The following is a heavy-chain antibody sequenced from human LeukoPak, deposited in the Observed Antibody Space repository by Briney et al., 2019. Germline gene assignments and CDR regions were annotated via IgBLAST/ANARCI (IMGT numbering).Heavy chain of an antibody. V-gene: IGHV1-18*01. CDR3: ARAPRLRFLEWLGARGAFDI. CDR2: INPYNINT. Sequence: ASVKVSCKASGYTFSNYGVNWVRQAPGQGLEWMGWINPYNINTLYSARFQGRVIMTRDTSTSTVYMELRGLRSDDTAVYYGARAPRLRFLEWLGARGAFDIWGQGTMVTVSS. CDR1: GYTFSNYG. J-gene: IGHJ3*02. D-gene: IGHD3-3*01.